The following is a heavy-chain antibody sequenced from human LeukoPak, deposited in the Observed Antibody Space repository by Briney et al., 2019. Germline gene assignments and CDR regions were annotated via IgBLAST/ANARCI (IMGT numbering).Heavy chain of an antibody. Sequence: SETLSLTCAVSGGSISSSNWWSWVRQPPGKGLEWIGEIYHSGSTNYNPSLKSRVTISVDKSKNQFSLKLSSVTAADTAVYYCARDAYSSSWYSFDYWGQGTLVTVSS. CDR2: IYHSGST. CDR3: ARDAYSSSWYSFDY. D-gene: IGHD6-13*01. CDR1: GGSISSSNW. V-gene: IGHV4-4*02. J-gene: IGHJ4*02.